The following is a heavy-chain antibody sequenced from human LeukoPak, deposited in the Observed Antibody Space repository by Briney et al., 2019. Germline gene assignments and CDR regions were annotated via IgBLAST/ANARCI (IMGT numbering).Heavy chain of an antibody. D-gene: IGHD5-12*01. CDR1: GLTFMNYA. CDR3: AKTPNSGYDSDFDF. CDR2: ISGSGGIT. J-gene: IGHJ4*02. Sequence: GSLRLSCAASGLTFMNYAMSWVRQAPGKGLEWVSTISGSGGITSHADSVKGRFTISRDNSKNTLFLQMDSLRAEDTAVYYCAKTPNSGYDSDFDFWGQGILVTVSS. V-gene: IGHV3-23*01.